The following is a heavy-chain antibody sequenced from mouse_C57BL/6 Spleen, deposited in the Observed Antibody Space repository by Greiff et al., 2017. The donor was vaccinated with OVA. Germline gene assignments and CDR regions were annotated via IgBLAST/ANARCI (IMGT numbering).Heavy chain of an antibody. CDR3: TTVTTGY. CDR2: IDPENGDT. V-gene: IGHV14-4*01. CDR1: GFNIKDDY. J-gene: IGHJ2*01. D-gene: IGHD1-1*01. Sequence: DVQLQESGAELVRPGASVKLSCTASGFNIKDDYMHWVKQRPEQGLEWIGWIDPENGDTEYASKFQGKATITADTSSNTAYLQLSSLTSEDTAVYYCTTVTTGYWGQGTTLTVSS.